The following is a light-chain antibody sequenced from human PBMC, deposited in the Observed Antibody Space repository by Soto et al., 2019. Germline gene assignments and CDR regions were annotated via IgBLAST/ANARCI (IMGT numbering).Light chain of an antibody. J-gene: IGLJ1*01. CDR3: SSYTSISTPLYV. CDR2: EVS. CDR1: SSDVGLYNY. V-gene: IGLV2-14*01. Sequence: QSVLTQPASVSGSPGQSITISCTGTSSDVGLYNYVSWYQQHPGKAPKLVIYEVSNRPSGVSNRFSGSKSGNTASLTISGLQAEDEADYYCSSYTSISTPLYVFGTGTKLTVL.